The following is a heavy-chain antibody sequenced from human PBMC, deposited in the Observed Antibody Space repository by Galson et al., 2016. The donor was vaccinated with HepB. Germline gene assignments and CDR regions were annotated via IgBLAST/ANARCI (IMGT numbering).Heavy chain of an antibody. CDR1: GFTFKNYA. V-gene: IGHV3-23*01. J-gene: IGHJ3*02. CDR3: ARGRTTSCNSAFDI. CDR2: VSGSGDNT. D-gene: IGHD2-2*02. Sequence: SLRLSCAASGFTFKNYAMNWVRQAPGKGLEWVSVVSGSGDNTYYADSVKGRLTISRDNSNNTLFLQMNSLRVEDTAVYYCARGRTTSCNSAFDIWGQGTMVTVSS.